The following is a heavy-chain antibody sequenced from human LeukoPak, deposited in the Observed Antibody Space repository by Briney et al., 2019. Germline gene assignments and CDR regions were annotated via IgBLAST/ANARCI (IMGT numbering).Heavy chain of an antibody. J-gene: IGHJ3*02. V-gene: IGHV4-4*02. D-gene: IGHD3-10*01. CDR3: ARELYGSGRDAFDT. Sequence: SETLSLTCAVSGGSISSSNWWCCVRQPPGRGLEWIGEIYHSGSTNYNPSLKSRVTISVDKSKNQFSLKLSSVTAADTAGHYCARELYGSGRDAFDTRGEGTMVIASS. CDR1: GGSISSSNW. CDR2: IYHSGST.